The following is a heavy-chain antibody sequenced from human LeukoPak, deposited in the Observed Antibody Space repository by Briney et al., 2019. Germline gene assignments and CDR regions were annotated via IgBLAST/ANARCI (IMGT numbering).Heavy chain of an antibody. J-gene: IGHJ6*03. CDR2: INPSGGST. CDR1: GYIFISYY. Sequence: ASVKVSCKASGYIFISYYIHWVRQAPGQGLEWMGIINPSGGSTSYAQKLQGRVTMTRDTSTSTVYMELSSLRSDDTAAYYCARGYSSGWGKDYYYYMDVWGKGTTVTVSS. V-gene: IGHV1-46*01. CDR3: ARGYSSGWGKDYYYYMDV. D-gene: IGHD6-19*01.